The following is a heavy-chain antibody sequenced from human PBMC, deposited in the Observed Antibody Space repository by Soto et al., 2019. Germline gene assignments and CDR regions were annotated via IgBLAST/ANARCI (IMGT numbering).Heavy chain of an antibody. CDR1: GDGVSSNSAA. V-gene: IGHV6-1*01. Sequence: SQTLSLTCAISGDGVSSNSAAWNWIRQSPSRGLEWLGRTYYRSKWYNDYAVSVKSRITINPDTSKNQFSLQLNSVTPEDTAVYYCAIGWVCRAARNLYSPWSQGSSVTGSA. CDR3: AIGWVCRAARNLYSP. J-gene: IGHJ5*02. CDR2: TYYRSKWYN. D-gene: IGHD6-13*01.